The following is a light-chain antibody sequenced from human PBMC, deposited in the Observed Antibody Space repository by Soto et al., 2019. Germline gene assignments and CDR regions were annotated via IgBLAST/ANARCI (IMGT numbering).Light chain of an antibody. J-gene: IGKJ5*01. CDR1: QSLLHSNGYRY. CDR2: LGS. Sequence: EIVMTQSPLSLPVTPGEPASISCRSSQSLLHSNGYRYLDWYLQKPGQSPQLLIYLGSNRASGVPDRFSGRGSGTDFTLKISRVEADDVGLYYCMQALQTPPAFGQGTRLEMK. CDR3: MQALQTPPA. V-gene: IGKV2-28*01.